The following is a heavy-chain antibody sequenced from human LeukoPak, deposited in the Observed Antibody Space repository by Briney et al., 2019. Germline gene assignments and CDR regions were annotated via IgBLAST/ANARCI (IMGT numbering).Heavy chain of an antibody. CDR2: INPSGGST. D-gene: IGHD3-16*02. V-gene: IGHV1-46*01. Sequence: GASVKVSCKASGYTFTSYYMHWVRQAPGQGLEWMGIINPSGGSTSYAQKFQGRVTMTTDTSTSTAYMELRSLRSDDTAVYYCARAASYYDYVWGSYRWLDYWGQGTLVTVSS. CDR1: GYTFTSYY. CDR3: ARAASYYDYVWGSYRWLDY. J-gene: IGHJ4*02.